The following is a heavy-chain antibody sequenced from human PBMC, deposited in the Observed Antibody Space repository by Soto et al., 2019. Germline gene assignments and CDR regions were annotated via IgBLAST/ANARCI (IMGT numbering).Heavy chain of an antibody. J-gene: IGHJ5*02. V-gene: IGHV1-18*04. CDR1: GYTFTSYG. CDR2: ISAYNGNT. D-gene: IGHD3-22*01. CDR3: ARIAGGSGYYQGWFEP. Sequence: GASVKVSCKASGYTFTSYGISWVRQVPGQGLEWMGWISAYNGNTNYAQKLQGRVTMTTDTSTSTAYMELRSLRSDDTAVYYCARIAGGSGYYQGWFEPWGQGTLVTVSS.